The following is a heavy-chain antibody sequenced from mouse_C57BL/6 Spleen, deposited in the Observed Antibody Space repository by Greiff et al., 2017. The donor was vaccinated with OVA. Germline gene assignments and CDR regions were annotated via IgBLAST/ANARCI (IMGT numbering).Heavy chain of an antibody. Sequence: LEESGPELVKPGASVKISCKASGYAFSSSWMNWVKQRPGKGLEWIGRIYPGDGDTNYNGKFKGKATLTADKSSSTAYMQLSSLTSEDSAVYFCARKLYGAMDYWGQGTSVTVSS. CDR3: ARKLYGAMDY. CDR1: GYAFSSSW. D-gene: IGHD2-12*01. J-gene: IGHJ4*01. V-gene: IGHV1-82*01. CDR2: IYPGDGDT.